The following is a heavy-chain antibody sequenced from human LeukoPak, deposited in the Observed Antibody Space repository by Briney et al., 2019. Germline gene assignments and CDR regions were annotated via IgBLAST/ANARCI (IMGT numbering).Heavy chain of an antibody. CDR1: GFTFSSYS. CDR2: ISSSSSYI. Sequence: PGGSLRLSCAASGFTFSSYSMNWVRQAPGKGLEWVSSISSSSSYIYYADSVKGRFTISRDNAKNPLYLQMNSLRAEDTAVYYCASGGIVVVPAVVDWGQGTLVTVSS. V-gene: IGHV3-21*01. J-gene: IGHJ4*02. CDR3: ASGGIVVVPAVVD. D-gene: IGHD2-2*01.